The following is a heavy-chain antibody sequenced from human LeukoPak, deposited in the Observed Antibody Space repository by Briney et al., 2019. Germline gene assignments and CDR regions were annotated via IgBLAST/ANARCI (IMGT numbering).Heavy chain of an antibody. CDR3: ARDIPDYYDSSGSNFNY. Sequence: PGGSLRLSCAASGFTFSSYEMNWVRQAPGKGLEWVSYISSSGSTIYYADSVKGRFTISRDNAKNSLYLQMNSLRAEDTAVYYCARDIPDYYDSSGSNFNYWGQGTLVTVSS. CDR1: GFTFSSYE. J-gene: IGHJ4*02. V-gene: IGHV3-48*03. D-gene: IGHD3-22*01. CDR2: ISSSGSTI.